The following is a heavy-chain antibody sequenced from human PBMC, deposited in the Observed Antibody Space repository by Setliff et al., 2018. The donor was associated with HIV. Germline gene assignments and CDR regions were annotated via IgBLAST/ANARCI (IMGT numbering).Heavy chain of an antibody. J-gene: IGHJ4*02. V-gene: IGHV4-59*11. D-gene: IGHD4-17*01. Sequence: KASETLSLTCTVSGASITSHYWSWIRQSPGRELEWIGYIYSTGSTNYNPSLQSRVSISMDASKNKFSLKVTSVTSADTAVNYCAKGAGFYGDYTFDYWGQGNLVTVSS. CDR1: GASITSHY. CDR3: AKGAGFYGDYTFDY. CDR2: IYSTGST.